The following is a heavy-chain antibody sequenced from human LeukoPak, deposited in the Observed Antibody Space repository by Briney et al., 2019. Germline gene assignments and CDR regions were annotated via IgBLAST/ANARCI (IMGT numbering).Heavy chain of an antibody. CDR1: GDSVSSWY. V-gene: IGHV4-4*09. CDR2: IYDSGMT. Sequence: SETLSLTCTVSGDSVSSWYWNWFRQPPGKGLEWIGCIYDSGMTDYSPSLKNRLTISLDTSNNQFSLKLSSVTASDTAVYYCAGRGHRYSRDWGQGILVTVSS. J-gene: IGHJ1*01. D-gene: IGHD2-15*01. CDR3: AGRGHRYSRD.